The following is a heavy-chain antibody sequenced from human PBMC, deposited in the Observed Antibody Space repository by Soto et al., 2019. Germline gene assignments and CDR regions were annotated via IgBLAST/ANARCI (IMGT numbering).Heavy chain of an antibody. CDR3: ARDKGLGTVDYGDHASYYYYGMDV. V-gene: IGHV4-31*03. CDR2: IYYSGST. Sequence: QVQLQESGPGLVKPSQTLSLTCTVSGGSISSGGYYWSWIRQHPGKGLEWIGYIYYSGSTYYNPSLKSRVTISVDTSKNQGSLKLSSVTAADTAVYYCARDKGLGTVDYGDHASYYYYGMDVWGQGTTVTVSS. J-gene: IGHJ6*02. D-gene: IGHD4-17*01. CDR1: GGSISSGGYY.